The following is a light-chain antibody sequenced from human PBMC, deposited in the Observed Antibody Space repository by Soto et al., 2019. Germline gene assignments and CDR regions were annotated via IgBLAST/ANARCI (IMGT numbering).Light chain of an antibody. J-gene: IGLJ3*02. V-gene: IGLV2-23*01. CDR2: EGN. Sequence: QSVLTQPASESESPGQSISISCGGGRNDIGTYNLVSWYQQHPGKAPKLIIYEGNKRPSGVSNRFSGSRSGNTASLTISGLQAEDEADYYCCSYTDGSSLLFGGGTKLTVL. CDR1: RNDIGTYNL. CDR3: CSYTDGSSLL.